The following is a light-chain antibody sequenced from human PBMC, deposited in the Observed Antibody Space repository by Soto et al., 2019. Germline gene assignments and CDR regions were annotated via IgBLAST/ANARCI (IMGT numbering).Light chain of an antibody. CDR1: QSVSSSY. J-gene: IGKJ3*01. CDR3: QQYGSSPGLFT. V-gene: IGKV3-20*01. CDR2: GAS. Sequence: IVLTQSPGTLSLSPGERATLSCRASQSVSSSYLAWYQQKPGQAPRLLIYGASSRSTGIPDRFSGSGSGTDFTLTISRLEPEDFAVYYCQQYGSSPGLFTFGPGTKVDIK.